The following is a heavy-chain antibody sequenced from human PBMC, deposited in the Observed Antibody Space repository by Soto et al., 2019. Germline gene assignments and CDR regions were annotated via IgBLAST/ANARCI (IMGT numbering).Heavy chain of an antibody. CDR1: GYIFSSYS. CDR2: IRTSPSTI. V-gene: IGHV3-48*01. Sequence: GASLGLSCAASGYIFSSYSMNWVRQAPGKGLEWVSYIRTSPSTIYYADSVKGRFTISRDDAKNSLYLQMSSLSAEDTAVYYCARDYRYSFDYWGRGALVTVSS. J-gene: IGHJ4*02. CDR3: ARDYRYSFDY. D-gene: IGHD2-15*01.